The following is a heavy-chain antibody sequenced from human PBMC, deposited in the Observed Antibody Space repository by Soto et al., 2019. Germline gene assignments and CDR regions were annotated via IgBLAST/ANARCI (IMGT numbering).Heavy chain of an antibody. CDR3: ARDHPGEYSSSGGLFDY. Sequence: SETLSLTCTVSGGSISSYYWSWIRQPPGKGLEWIGYIYYSGSTNYNPSLKSGVTISVDTSKNQFSLKLSSVTAADTAVYYCARDHPGEYSSSGGLFDYWGQGTLVTVSS. CDR1: GGSISSYY. J-gene: IGHJ4*02. D-gene: IGHD6-6*01. CDR2: IYYSGST. V-gene: IGHV4-59*01.